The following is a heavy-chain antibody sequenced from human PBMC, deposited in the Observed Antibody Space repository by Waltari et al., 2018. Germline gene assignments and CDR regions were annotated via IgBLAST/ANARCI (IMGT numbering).Heavy chain of an antibody. V-gene: IGHV4-38-2*01. CDR3: ARDLIAVAGTNYFDY. J-gene: IGHJ4*02. CDR2: IYHSGST. Sequence: QVQLQESRPGLLKPPENLSLPCAVSGYSISSGYYWGWIRPPPGKGLEWIGSIYHSGSTYYNPSLKSRVTISVDTSKNQFSLKLSSVTAADTAVYYCARDLIAVAGTNYFDYWGQGTLVTVSS. CDR1: GYSISSGYY. D-gene: IGHD6-19*01.